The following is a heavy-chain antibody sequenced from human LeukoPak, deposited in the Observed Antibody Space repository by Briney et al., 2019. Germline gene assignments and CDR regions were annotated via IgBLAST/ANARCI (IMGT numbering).Heavy chain of an antibody. J-gene: IGHJ4*02. V-gene: IGHV3-23*01. CDR1: GFTYSSYA. Sequence: GGSLRLSCAASGFTYSSYAMSWVRQAPGKGLEWVSRISGSGGTIYFADSVKGRFTISRDNSKNTLYLQMNSLRAEDTAVYYCARGNYYFDYWGQGTLATVSS. CDR2: ISGSGGTI. CDR3: ARGNYYFDY.